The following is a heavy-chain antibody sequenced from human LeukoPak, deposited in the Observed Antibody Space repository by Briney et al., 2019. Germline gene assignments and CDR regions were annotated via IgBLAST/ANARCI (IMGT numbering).Heavy chain of an antibody. J-gene: IGHJ6*03. CDR2: ISAYNGNT. V-gene: IGHV1-18*01. CDR3: ARLSGSYYYYYMDV. CDR1: GYTFTSYG. Sequence: ASVKVSCKASGYTFTSYGISWVRQAPGQGLEWMGWISAYNGNTNYAQKLQGRVTMTTDTSTSTAYMELRSLRSDDTAVYYCARLSGSYYYYYMDVWGKGTTVTISS. D-gene: IGHD1-20*01.